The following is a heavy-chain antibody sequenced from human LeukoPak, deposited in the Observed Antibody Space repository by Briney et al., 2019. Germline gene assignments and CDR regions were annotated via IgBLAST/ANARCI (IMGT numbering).Heavy chain of an antibody. CDR2: VSSSSSTK. J-gene: IGHJ4*02. Sequence: PGGSLRLSCAASGLTFSTYSRNWVRQAPGKGLEWVSYVSSSSSTKYYADSVKGRFTISRDNAKNSLYLQMNSLRAEETAVYYCAREFSRPDCSGGSCYEMVDSWGQGTLVTVSS. D-gene: IGHD2-15*01. V-gene: IGHV3-48*01. CDR3: AREFSRPDCSGGSCYEMVDS. CDR1: GLTFSTYS.